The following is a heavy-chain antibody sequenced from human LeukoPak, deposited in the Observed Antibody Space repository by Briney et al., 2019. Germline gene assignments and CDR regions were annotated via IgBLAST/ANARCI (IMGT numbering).Heavy chain of an antibody. Sequence: PSETLSLTCTVSGGSISSYYWSWIRQPPGKGLEWIGYIYYSGSTNYNPSLKSRVTISVDTSKNQFSLKLSSVTAADTAVYYCARGELRFGFDPWGQGTLVTVSS. CDR3: ARGELRFGFDP. D-gene: IGHD1-26*01. CDR1: GGSISSYY. CDR2: IYYSGST. V-gene: IGHV4-59*01. J-gene: IGHJ5*02.